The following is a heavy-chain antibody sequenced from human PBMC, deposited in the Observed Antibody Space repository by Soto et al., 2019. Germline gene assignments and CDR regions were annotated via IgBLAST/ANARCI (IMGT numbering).Heavy chain of an antibody. D-gene: IGHD2-2*01. J-gene: IGHJ6*02. CDR1: GFTFSHYS. V-gene: IGHV3-48*01. Sequence: PGGSLRLSCAASGFTFSHYSMNWVRQAPGKGLEWVAFISSTSRTIYYADSVKGRFTISRDSAKNSLYLQMNSLRAEDTAVYYCARVARDCSSTSCSPIYGMDVWGQGTTVTVS. CDR2: ISSTSRTI. CDR3: ARVARDCSSTSCSPIYGMDV.